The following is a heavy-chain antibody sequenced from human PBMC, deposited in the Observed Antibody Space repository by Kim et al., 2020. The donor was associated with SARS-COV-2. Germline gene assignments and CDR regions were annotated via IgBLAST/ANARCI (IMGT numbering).Heavy chain of an antibody. CDR3: VRGVAVNFRLDN. Sequence: GGSLRLSCSASGFTFSNYWMHWVRQAPGKGLVWVSRIISDGSETEYADSVNGRFSTSRDNAKNTLYLYMSGLRAEDTAVYFCVRGVAVNFRLDNWGQGTLKTVSS. J-gene: IGHJ4*02. CDR1: GFTFSNYW. D-gene: IGHD1-7*01. CDR2: IISDGSET. V-gene: IGHV3-74*03.